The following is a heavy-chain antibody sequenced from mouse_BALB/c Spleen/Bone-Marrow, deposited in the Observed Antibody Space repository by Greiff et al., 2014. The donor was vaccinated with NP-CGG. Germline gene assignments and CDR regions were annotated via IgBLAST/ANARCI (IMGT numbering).Heavy chain of an antibody. J-gene: IGHJ2*01. CDR3: ARDHFDY. Sequence: VQLVESGAELMKPGASVKISCKATGYTFSSYWMEWIKQRPGHGLEWIGEILPGSVTTNYNGRFKGKATFTADTSSNTAYMQLSSLTSEDSAVYYCARDHFDYRGPGTTLTVSS. CDR1: GYTFSSYW. V-gene: IGHV1-9*01. CDR2: ILPGSVTT.